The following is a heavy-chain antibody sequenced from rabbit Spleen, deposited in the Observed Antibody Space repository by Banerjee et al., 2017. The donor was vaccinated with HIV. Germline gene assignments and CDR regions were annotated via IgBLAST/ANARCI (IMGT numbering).Heavy chain of an antibody. Sequence: QEQVVESGGGLVKPGASLTLTCTASGFSFSSSHWICWVRQAPGKGLEWIACINAVTGKAVYASWAKGRFTFSKTSSTTVTLQMTSLTAADTATYFCARDSAGREDFNLWGPGTLVTVS. CDR1: GFSFSSSHW. CDR2: INAVTGKA. J-gene: IGHJ4*01. CDR3: ARDSAGREDFNL. D-gene: IGHD4-2*01. V-gene: IGHV1S45*01.